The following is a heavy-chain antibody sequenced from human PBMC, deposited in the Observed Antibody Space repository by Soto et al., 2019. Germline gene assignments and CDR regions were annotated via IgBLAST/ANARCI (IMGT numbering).Heavy chain of an antibody. CDR2: INGGGGST. V-gene: IGHV3-23*01. J-gene: IGHJ3*02. D-gene: IGHD1-26*01. CDR1: GFTFSSYA. CDR3: AKDVGSGAGAFDI. Sequence: EVQLLESGGGLVQPGGSLTLSCAASGFTFSSYAMSWVRQAPGKGLEWVSTINGGGGSTYYADSVKGRFTISRDNSKNTLYLQMNSLRAEDTAVYYCAKDVGSGAGAFDIWGQGTMVTVSS.